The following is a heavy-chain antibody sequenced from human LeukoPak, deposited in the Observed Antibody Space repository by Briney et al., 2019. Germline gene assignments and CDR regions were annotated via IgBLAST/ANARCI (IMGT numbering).Heavy chain of an antibody. D-gene: IGHD6-19*01. CDR2: ISSSSSY. V-gene: IGHV3-21*01. J-gene: IGHJ4*02. CDR3: ARDVSGWYYFDY. CDR1: GFTFSSYS. Sequence: GESLKISCAASGFTFSSYSMNWVRQAPGKGLEWVSSISSSSSYIYADSVKGRFTISRDNAKNSLYLQMNSLRAEDTAVDYCARDVSGWYYFDYCGQGTLVTVSS.